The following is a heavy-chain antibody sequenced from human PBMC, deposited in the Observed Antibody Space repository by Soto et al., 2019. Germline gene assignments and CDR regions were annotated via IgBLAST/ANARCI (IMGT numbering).Heavy chain of an antibody. Sequence: GGSLRLSCAASGFTFSSYWMHWVRQAPGKGLVWVSRINSDGSSTSYADSVKGRFTISRDNAKNTLYLQMNSLRAEDTAVYYCARVPLNYDFWSGREAYFDYWGQGTLVTVPS. J-gene: IGHJ4*02. CDR1: GFTFSSYW. CDR3: ARVPLNYDFWSGREAYFDY. CDR2: INSDGSST. D-gene: IGHD3-3*01. V-gene: IGHV3-74*01.